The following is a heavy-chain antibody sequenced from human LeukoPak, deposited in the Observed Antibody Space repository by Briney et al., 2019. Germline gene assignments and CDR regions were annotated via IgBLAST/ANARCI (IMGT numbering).Heavy chain of an antibody. V-gene: IGHV1-69*13. CDR2: IIPIFGTG. J-gene: IGHJ5*02. CDR1: GGTFRSYG. Sequence: ASVKVSCKASGGTFRSYGISWVRQAPGQGLEWMGGIIPIFGTGNYAQKFQGRVTITADESTSTAYMELSSLRSEDTAVYYCARDPSYCSSTSCYHWFDPWGQGTLVTVSS. CDR3: ARDPSYCSSTSCYHWFDP. D-gene: IGHD2-2*01.